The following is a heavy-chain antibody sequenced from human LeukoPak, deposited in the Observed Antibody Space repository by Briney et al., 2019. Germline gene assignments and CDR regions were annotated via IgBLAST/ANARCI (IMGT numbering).Heavy chain of an antibody. CDR2: ISSSGSTI. J-gene: IGHJ4*02. Sequence: HPGGSLRLSCAASGFTFSSYEMHWVRQAPGKGLEWVSYISSSGSTIYYADTVKGRFTISRDNAKNSLYLQMNSPRAEDTAVYYCARDYGGSSPFDYWGQGTLVTVSS. CDR3: ARDYGGSSPFDY. V-gene: IGHV3-48*03. CDR1: GFTFSSYE. D-gene: IGHD4-23*01.